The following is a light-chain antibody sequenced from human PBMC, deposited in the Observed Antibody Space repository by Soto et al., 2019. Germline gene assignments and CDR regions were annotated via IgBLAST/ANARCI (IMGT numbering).Light chain of an antibody. J-gene: IGKJ2*01. CDR3: QNYNSAPRMYT. V-gene: IGKV1-27*01. CDR1: QGINNY. CDR2: AAS. Sequence: DIQMTQSPSSLSASVGDIVTITCRASQGINNYLAWYQQKPGKVPNLLIYAASTLQSGVPSRFSGSVSGTDFTLTISSLQPEDVATYYCQNYNSAPRMYTFGQGTKLEIK.